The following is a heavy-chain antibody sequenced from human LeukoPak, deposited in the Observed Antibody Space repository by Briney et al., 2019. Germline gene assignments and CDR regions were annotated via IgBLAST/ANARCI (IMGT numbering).Heavy chain of an antibody. CDR3: ARTHHRIYCGGDCYKYNWFDP. D-gene: IGHD2-21*02. V-gene: IGHV1-69*05. CDR2: IIPIFGTA. J-gene: IGHJ5*02. Sequence: ASVKVSCKASGDTFSSYAISWVRQAPGQGLEWMGGIIPIFGTANYAQKFQGRVTITTDESTNTAYMELSSLRSEDTAVYYCARTHHRIYCGGDCYKYNWFDPWGQGTLVTVSS. CDR1: GDTFSSYA.